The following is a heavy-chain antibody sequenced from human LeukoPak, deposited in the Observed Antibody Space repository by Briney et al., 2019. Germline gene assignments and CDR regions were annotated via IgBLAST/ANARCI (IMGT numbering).Heavy chain of an antibody. D-gene: IGHD6-13*01. Sequence: SSVKVSCKASGYTFTIKGISWVRQAPGRGVEWMGWISANSGDTIYAEKFHGRVTLTRDTSPGTAYMELNSLTYHDTVVYYCARDRWYAFAYWGQGTLVTVSP. CDR2: ISANSGDT. V-gene: IGHV1-18*01. J-gene: IGHJ4*02. CDR3: ARDRWYAFAY. CDR1: GYTFTIKG.